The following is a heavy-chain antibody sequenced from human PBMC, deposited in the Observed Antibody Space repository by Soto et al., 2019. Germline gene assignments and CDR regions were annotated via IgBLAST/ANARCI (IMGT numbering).Heavy chain of an antibody. CDR3: ARVIDYYGSGSLSPYYYYGMDV. CDR1: GDSVSSNSAA. J-gene: IGHJ6*02. Sequence: SQTLSLTCVISGDSVSSNSAAWNWIRQSPSRGLEWLGRTYYRSKWYNDYAVSVKGRITINPDTSKNQFSLQLNSVTPEDTAVYYCARVIDYYGSGSLSPYYYYGMDVWGQGTTVTVSS. V-gene: IGHV6-1*01. CDR2: TYYRSKWYN. D-gene: IGHD3-10*01.